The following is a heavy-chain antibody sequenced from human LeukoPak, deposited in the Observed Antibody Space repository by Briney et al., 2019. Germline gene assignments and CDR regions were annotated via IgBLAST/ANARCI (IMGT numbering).Heavy chain of an antibody. Sequence: PSETLSLTCTVSGGSISGYYWSWIRQPAGKGLEWIGRIYNSESINYNPSLKSRVTMSIDTSKNQFSLKLSSVTAADTAVYYCVLGVGATGRSWAFDYWGQGTLVTVSS. V-gene: IGHV4-4*07. CDR1: GGSISGYY. CDR3: VLGVGATGRSWAFDY. D-gene: IGHD1-26*01. CDR2: IYNSESI. J-gene: IGHJ4*02.